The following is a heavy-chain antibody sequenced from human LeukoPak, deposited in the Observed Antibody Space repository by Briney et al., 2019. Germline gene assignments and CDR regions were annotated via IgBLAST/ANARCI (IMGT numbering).Heavy chain of an antibody. CDR1: GFTFSSYN. Sequence: PGGSLRLSCAASGFTFSSYNMNWVRQAPGKGLEWVSYISDSGRTIKYADSVKGRFTVSRDNAKNSLYLQMNSLRAEDTAVYYCARDNSGWSLDPWGQGTLVTVSS. J-gene: IGHJ5*02. CDR2: ISDSGRTI. CDR3: ARDNSGWSLDP. D-gene: IGHD6-19*01. V-gene: IGHV3-48*03.